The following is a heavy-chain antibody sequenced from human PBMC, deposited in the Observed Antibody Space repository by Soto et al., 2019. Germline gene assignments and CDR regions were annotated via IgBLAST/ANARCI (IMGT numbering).Heavy chain of an antibody. Sequence: PSETLSLTCAVSGGSISSCYWSWIRHPPGPGLEWNGEINNSGSTNYNPSLTSRVTISVATSKSQFSLKLSFVTAAATAASYCARGKRASAYSDYGFDVWGQGTTVPVSS. D-gene: IGHD2-21*01. CDR3: ARGKRASAYSDYGFDV. J-gene: IGHJ6*02. CDR1: GGSISSCY. CDR2: INNSGST. V-gene: IGHV4-34*01.